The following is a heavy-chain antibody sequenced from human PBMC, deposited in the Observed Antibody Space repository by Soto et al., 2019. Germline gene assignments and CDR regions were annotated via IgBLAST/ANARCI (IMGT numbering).Heavy chain of an antibody. CDR3: ARGAAMVILGMDV. CDR2: IYYSGST. CDR1: GGSISSYY. V-gene: IGHV4-59*01. Sequence: SETLSLTCTVSGGSISSYYWSWIRQPPGKGLEWIGHIYYSGSTNYNPSLKSRVTISVDTSKNQFSLKLSSVTAADTAVYYCARGAAMVILGMDVWGQGTTVTVSS. D-gene: IGHD5-18*01. J-gene: IGHJ6*02.